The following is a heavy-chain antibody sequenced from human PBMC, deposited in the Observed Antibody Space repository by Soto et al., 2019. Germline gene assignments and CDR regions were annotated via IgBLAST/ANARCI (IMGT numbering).Heavy chain of an antibody. D-gene: IGHD2-15*01. CDR3: ARVVSYCSGGSCYPEGTYYYYYMDV. CDR1: DYTFTTYG. J-gene: IGHJ6*03. V-gene: IGHV1-18*01. Sequence: ASVSFSCTASDYTFTTYGISWVRQAPGQGLERMGGSSAYNGNTNYAQKLQGRVTMTTDTSTSTAYMELRSLRSDDTAVYYCARVVSYCSGGSCYPEGTYYYYYMDVWGKGTTVNVSS. CDR2: SSAYNGNT.